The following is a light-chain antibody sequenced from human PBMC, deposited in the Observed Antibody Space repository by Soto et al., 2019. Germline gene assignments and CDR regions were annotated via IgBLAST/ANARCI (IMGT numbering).Light chain of an antibody. CDR2: GAS. CDR3: QQYGSSPPGGT. Sequence: EIVLTQSPGTLFLSPGERATLSCRASQSVSSSYLAWYQQKPGQAPRLLIYGASSRATGIPDRFSGSGSGTDFTLTISRLEPEDFAVYYCQQYGSSPPGGTFGQGTKVEIK. V-gene: IGKV3-20*01. CDR1: QSVSSSY. J-gene: IGKJ1*01.